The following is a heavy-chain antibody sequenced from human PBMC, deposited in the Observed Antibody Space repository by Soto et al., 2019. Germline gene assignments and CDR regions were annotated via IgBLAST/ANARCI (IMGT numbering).Heavy chain of an antibody. V-gene: IGHV5-10-1*01. D-gene: IGHD3-22*01. CDR1: GYSFAGYW. J-gene: IGHJ4*02. CDR3: ARQIYDSDTGPNFQYYFDS. Sequence: GESLKISGKGSGYSFAGYWITCVRQKPGKGLEWMGRIDPSDSQTYYSPSFRGHVTISATKSITTVFLQWSSLRASDTAMYYCARQIYDSDTGPNFQYYFDSWGQGTPVTVSS. CDR2: IDPSDSQT.